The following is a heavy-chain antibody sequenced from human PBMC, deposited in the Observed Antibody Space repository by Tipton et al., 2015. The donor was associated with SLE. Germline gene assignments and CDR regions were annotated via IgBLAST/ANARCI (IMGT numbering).Heavy chain of an antibody. J-gene: IGHJ6*02. V-gene: IGHV1-8*01. CDR2: MNPNSGNT. CDR3: ARGPICTGGVCSYGMDV. CDR1: GYTFTSYD. D-gene: IGHD2-8*02. Sequence: QLVQSGAEVKKPGASVKVSCKASGYTFTSYDINWVRQATGQGLEWMGWMNPNSGNTGYAQKFQGRVTMTRNTSISTAYMELSSLRSEDTAVYYCARGPICTGGVCSYGMDVWGQGPTVTVPS.